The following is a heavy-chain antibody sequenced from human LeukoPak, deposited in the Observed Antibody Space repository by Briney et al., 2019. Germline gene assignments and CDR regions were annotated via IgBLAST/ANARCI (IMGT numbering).Heavy chain of an antibody. CDR3: ARALLRYCSGTSCYWFDP. CDR2: IIPIFGTA. J-gene: IGHJ5*02. CDR1: GGTFSSYV. Sequence: SVKVSCKASGGTFSSYVISWARQAPGKGLEWMGGIIPIFGTANYAQKFQGRVTITADESTSTAYMELSSLRSEDTAVYYCARALLRYCSGTSCYWFDPWGQGTLVTVSS. V-gene: IGHV1-69*13. D-gene: IGHD2-2*01.